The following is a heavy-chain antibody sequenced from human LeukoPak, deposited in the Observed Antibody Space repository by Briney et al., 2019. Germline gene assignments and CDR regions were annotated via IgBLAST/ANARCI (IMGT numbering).Heavy chain of an antibody. V-gene: IGHV4-59*01. D-gene: IGHD3-3*01. CDR2: RYNSGTT. CDR1: GGSISGYY. J-gene: IGHJ4*02. CDR3: ARDPGTYDFWSGYSGYFDY. Sequence: PSETLSLTCTVSGGSISGYYWGWIRQSPGKGLEWIGNRYNSGTTSYNPSFKSRVTISVDTSKNQFSLKLSSVTAADTAVYYCARDPGTYDFWSGYSGYFDYWGQGTLVTVSS.